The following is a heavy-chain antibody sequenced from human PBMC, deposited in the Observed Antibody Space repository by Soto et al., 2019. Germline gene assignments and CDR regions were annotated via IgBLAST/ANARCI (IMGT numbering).Heavy chain of an antibody. CDR2: INPSGGST. V-gene: IGHV1-46*01. CDR1: GYTFTSYY. D-gene: IGHD2-8*01. CDR3: ARGDYCTNGVCYLNFDY. Sequence: QVQLVQSGAEVKKPGASVKVSCKASGYTFTSYYMHWVRQAPGQGLEWIGIINPSGGSTSYAQKFQGRVTMTRDTSTSTVYMELSSLRSEDTAVYYCARGDYCTNGVCYLNFDYWGQGTLVTVSS. J-gene: IGHJ4*02.